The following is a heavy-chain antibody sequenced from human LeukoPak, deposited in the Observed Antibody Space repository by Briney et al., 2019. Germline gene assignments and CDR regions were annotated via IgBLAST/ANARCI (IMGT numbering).Heavy chain of an antibody. V-gene: IGHV3-30*03. J-gene: IGHJ6*02. CDR1: GFTFSSYG. Sequence: GGSLRLSCAASGFTFSSYGMHWVRQAPGKGLEWVAVISYDGSNKYYADSVKGRFTISRDNSKNSLYLQMNSLRAEDTAVYHCARGSTVTGGLFYYYGMDVWGQGTTVTVSS. D-gene: IGHD4-17*01. CDR3: ARGSTVTGGLFYYYGMDV. CDR2: ISYDGSNK.